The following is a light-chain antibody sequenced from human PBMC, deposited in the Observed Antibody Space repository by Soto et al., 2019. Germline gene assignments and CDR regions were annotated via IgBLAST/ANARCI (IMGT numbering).Light chain of an antibody. J-gene: IGLJ1*01. CDR1: SSNIGKYY. CDR3: GAWDDSLRLYV. V-gene: IGLV1-51*01. Sequence: QSVLTQPPSVSAAPGQTVTISCSGSSSNIGKYYVSWYQQLPGEAPKLLIYDSNKRPSGIPERFSASRSGTSATLGTTGLQTGDEADYYCGAWDDSLRLYVFGPGTKVT. CDR2: DSN.